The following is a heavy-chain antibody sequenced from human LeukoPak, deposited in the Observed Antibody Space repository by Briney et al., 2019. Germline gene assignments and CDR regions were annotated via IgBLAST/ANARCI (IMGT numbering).Heavy chain of an antibody. CDR1: GGTFSSYA. CDR3: AREGYYDSSGYYYVLYY. J-gene: IGHJ4*02. V-gene: IGHV1-69*10. CDR2: IIPILGIA. D-gene: IGHD3-22*01. Sequence: ASVKVSCKASGGTFSSYAISWVRQAPGQGLEWMGGIIPILGIANYAQKFQGRVTITADKSTSTAYMELSSLRSEDTAVYYCAREGYYDSSGYYYVLYYWGQGTLVTVSS.